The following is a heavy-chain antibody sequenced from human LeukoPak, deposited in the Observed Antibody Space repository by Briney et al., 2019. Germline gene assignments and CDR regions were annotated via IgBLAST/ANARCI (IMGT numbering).Heavy chain of an antibody. CDR3: ARDSPPAYCSGGSCYFDY. J-gene: IGHJ4*02. Sequence: SETLSLTCTVSGGSISSGSYYWSWIRQPAGKGLEWIGRIYTSGSTNYNPSLKSRVTISVDTSKNQFSLKLSSVTAADTAVYYCARDSPPAYCSGGSCYFDYWGRGTLVTVSS. CDR2: IYTSGST. D-gene: IGHD2-15*01. CDR1: GGSISSGSYY. V-gene: IGHV4-61*02.